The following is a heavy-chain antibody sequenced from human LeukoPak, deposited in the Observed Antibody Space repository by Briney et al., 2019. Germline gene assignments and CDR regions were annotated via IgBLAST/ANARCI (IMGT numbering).Heavy chain of an antibody. CDR2: IYSGGAT. D-gene: IGHD1-1*01. CDR1: GLSVSSNY. J-gene: IGHJ4*02. V-gene: IGHV3-66*01. CDR3: ACRTRWPQVAIDY. Sequence: GGTLRLSCAASGLSVSSNYMTWVRQAPGKELEWVSVIYSGGATYYADSLKGRFTISRDNSKNTLYLQMNSLRPEDTAVYYCACRTRWPQVAIDYWGQGTLVTVSS.